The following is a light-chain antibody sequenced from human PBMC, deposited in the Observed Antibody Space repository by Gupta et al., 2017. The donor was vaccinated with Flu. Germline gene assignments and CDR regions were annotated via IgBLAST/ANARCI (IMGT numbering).Light chain of an antibody. CDR3: QQYGSPPPLT. J-gene: IGKJ4*01. CDR2: WAS. Sequence: RATLSCRASQSVSGTFLAWYQQKPGQAPRLLIYWASSRATGIPDRFSGTGSGADFTLTISRLEPEDFGVYYCQQYGSPPPLTFGGGTKVEIK. CDR1: QSVSGTF. V-gene: IGKV3-20*01.